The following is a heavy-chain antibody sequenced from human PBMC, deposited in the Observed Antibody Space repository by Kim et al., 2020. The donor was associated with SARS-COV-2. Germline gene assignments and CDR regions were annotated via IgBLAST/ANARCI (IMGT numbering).Heavy chain of an antibody. D-gene: IGHD1-26*01. CDR3: ARDRFGKSLGATSDGMDV. J-gene: IGHJ6*01. V-gene: IGHV3-48*02. CDR1: GFTFSSYS. CDR2: ISSSSSTI. Sequence: GGSLRLSCAASGFTFSSYSMNWVRQAPGKGLEWVSYISSSSSTIYYAYSVKGRFTISRDNAKNSLYLQMNSLRDKDTAVYYCARDRFGKSLGATSDGMDV.